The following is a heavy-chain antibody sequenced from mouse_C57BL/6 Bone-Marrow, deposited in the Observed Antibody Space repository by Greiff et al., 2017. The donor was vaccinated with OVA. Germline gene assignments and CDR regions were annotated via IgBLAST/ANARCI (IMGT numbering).Heavy chain of an antibody. CDR3: ARSPFNWDVRYFDV. D-gene: IGHD4-1*01. Sequence: QVQLQQPGAELVKPGASVKLSCKASGYTFTSYWMHWVKQRPGQGLEWIGMIHPNSGSTNYNEKFKSKATLTVDKSSSTAYMQLSSLTSEDSAVYYCARSPFNWDVRYFDVWGTGTTVTVSS. CDR1: GYTFTSYW. CDR2: IHPNSGST. V-gene: IGHV1-64*01. J-gene: IGHJ1*03.